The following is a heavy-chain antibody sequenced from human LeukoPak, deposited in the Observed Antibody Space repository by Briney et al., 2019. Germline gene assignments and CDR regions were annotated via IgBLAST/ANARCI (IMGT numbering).Heavy chain of an antibody. J-gene: IGHJ6*04. Sequence: SETLSLTCTVSGGSISSSSYYWGWIRQPPGKGLECIGSIYYSGSTYYNPSLKSRVTISIDTSKNQFSLKLSSVTAADTAVYYCSRWQWGSSVDVWGKGTTVTVSS. CDR1: GGSISSSSYY. CDR2: IYYSGST. V-gene: IGHV4-39*07. D-gene: IGHD6-13*01. CDR3: SRWQWGSSVDV.